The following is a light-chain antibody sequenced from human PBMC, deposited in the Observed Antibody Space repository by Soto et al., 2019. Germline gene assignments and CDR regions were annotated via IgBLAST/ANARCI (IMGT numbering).Light chain of an antibody. V-gene: IGKV1-5*02. Sequence: DIQMTQSRSTLPASVGDRVTIICRASQSISNWLAWYQQKTGTAPKLLIYHASTLESGVPSRFSGSGSGTEFTLTISSLQPDDFATYYCQQYNSYSFGQGTKVDI. CDR1: QSISNW. CDR3: QQYNSYS. J-gene: IGKJ1*01. CDR2: HAS.